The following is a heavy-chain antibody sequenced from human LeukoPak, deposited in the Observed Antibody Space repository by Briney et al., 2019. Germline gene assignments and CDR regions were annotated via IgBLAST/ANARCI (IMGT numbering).Heavy chain of an antibody. V-gene: IGHV1-46*01. CDR2: INPSGGST. CDR3: ARDRTVIPAAMSGISY. D-gene: IGHD2-2*01. J-gene: IGHJ4*02. Sequence: ASVKVSCKASGYTFTSYYMHWVRQAPGQGLEWMGIINPSGGSTSYAQKFQGRVTMTRDTSTSTVYMELSSQRSEDTAVYYCARDRTVIPAAMSGISYWGQGTLVTVSS. CDR1: GYTFTSYY.